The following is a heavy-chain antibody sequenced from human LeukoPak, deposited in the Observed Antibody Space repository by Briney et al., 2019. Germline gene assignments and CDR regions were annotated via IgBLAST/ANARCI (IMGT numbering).Heavy chain of an antibody. CDR1: GYTFTSYY. D-gene: IGHD3-22*01. V-gene: IGHV1-2*02. J-gene: IGHJ4*02. Sequence: ASVKVSCKASGYTFTSYYMHWVRQAPGQGLEWMGWINPNSGGTNYAQKFQGRVTMTRDTSISTAYMELSRLRSDDTAVYYCAREYYYDSSGASLGYWGQGTLVTVSS. CDR2: INPNSGGT. CDR3: AREYYYDSSGASLGY.